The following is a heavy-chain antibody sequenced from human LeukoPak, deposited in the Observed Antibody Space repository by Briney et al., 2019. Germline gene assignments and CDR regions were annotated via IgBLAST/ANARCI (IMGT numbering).Heavy chain of an antibody. CDR2: IYYSGST. CDR1: GDSISSSSYY. J-gene: IGHJ4*02. V-gene: IGHV4-39*01. CDR3: ATWRRGGDRFDY. Sequence: SETLSLTCTVSGDSISSSSYYWGWIRQPPGKGLEWIGSIYYSGSTYYNPSLKSRVTISVDASKNQFSLKLSSVTAADTAVYYCATWRRGGDRFDYWGQGTLVTVSS. D-gene: IGHD2-21*02.